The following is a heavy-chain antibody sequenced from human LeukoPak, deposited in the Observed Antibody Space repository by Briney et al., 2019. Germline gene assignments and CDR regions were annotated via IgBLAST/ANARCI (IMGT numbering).Heavy chain of an antibody. J-gene: IGHJ6*02. CDR2: ISYDGSNK. CDR1: GFTFSSYA. Sequence: GGSLRLSCAASGFTFSSYAMHWVRQAPGKGLEWVAVISYDGSNKYYADSVKGRFTISRDNSKNTLYLQMNSLRAEDTAVYYCVSLVEEQDDGRDVGAQGPTVTVS. D-gene: IGHD2-2*01. CDR3: VSLVEEQDDGRDV. V-gene: IGHV3-30-3*01.